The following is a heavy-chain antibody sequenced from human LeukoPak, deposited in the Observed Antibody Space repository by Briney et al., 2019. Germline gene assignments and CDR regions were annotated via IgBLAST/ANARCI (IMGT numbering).Heavy chain of an antibody. CDR3: AKGWSSGYYYAVEC. Sequence: GGSLRLSCAASGFTFSSYAMSWVRQAPGKGLEWVSAISGSGGSTYYADSVKGRFTISRDNSKNTLYLQMNSLRAEDTAVYYCAKGWSSGYYYAVECWGQGTLVTVPS. V-gene: IGHV3-23*01. J-gene: IGHJ4*02. CDR1: GFTFSSYA. CDR2: ISGSGGST. D-gene: IGHD3-22*01.